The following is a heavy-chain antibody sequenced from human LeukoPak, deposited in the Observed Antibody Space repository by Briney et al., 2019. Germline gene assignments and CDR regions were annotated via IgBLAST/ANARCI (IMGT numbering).Heavy chain of an antibody. D-gene: IGHD3-22*01. V-gene: IGHV3-48*03. CDR1: GFTFSSYE. J-gene: IGHJ2*01. CDR3: ASTTYYYDSSGYGWYFDL. CDR2: ISSSVSTI. Sequence: GGSLRLSCAASGFTFSSYEMSWVRQAPGKGLEWVSYISSSVSTIYYADSVKGRFTISRDNSKNSLYLQINSLRAEDTAVYYCASTTYYYDSSGYGWYFDLWGRGTLVTVSS.